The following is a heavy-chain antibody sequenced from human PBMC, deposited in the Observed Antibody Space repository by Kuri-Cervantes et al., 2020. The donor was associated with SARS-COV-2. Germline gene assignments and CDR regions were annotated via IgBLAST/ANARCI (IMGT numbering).Heavy chain of an antibody. CDR1: GYTFTSYD. CDR2: MNPNSGNT. CDR3: ARGTTVVKVDI. Sequence: ASVKVSCKASGYTFTSYDINWVRQATGQGLEWMGWMNPNSGNTGYAQKFQGRAAMTRNTSISTAYMELSSLRSEDTAVYYCARGTTVVKVDIWGQGTMVTVSS. J-gene: IGHJ3*02. D-gene: IGHD4-23*01. V-gene: IGHV1-8*01.